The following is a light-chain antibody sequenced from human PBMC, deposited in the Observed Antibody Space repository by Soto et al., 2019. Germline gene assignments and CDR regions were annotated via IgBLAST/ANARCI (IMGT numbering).Light chain of an antibody. CDR2: AAS. Sequence: DIQLTQSPSSLSASVGDRVTITCRASQGISNYLAWYQQKPGKVPKVLISAASTLRSGVPSRFSGSGFGTDFTLTISCLQPEDVATYYCQKYNGAPLTFGPGTKVDIK. CDR1: QGISNY. CDR3: QKYNGAPLT. J-gene: IGKJ3*01. V-gene: IGKV1-27*01.